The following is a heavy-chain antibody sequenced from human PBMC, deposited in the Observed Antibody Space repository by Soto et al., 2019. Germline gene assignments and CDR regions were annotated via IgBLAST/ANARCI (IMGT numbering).Heavy chain of an antibody. CDR1: EYSFTGHY. J-gene: IGHJ5*02. V-gene: IGHV1-2*02. Sequence: GASVKVSCKASEYSFTGHYLHWVRQAPGQGLEWMGWIDPKSGDTNYAQKFQDRVTMTRDTSISTAYMDLSRLRSDDTAVYYCARDYDKSGYDYFDPWRQGTQVTVSS. CDR2: IDPKSGDT. CDR3: ARDYDKSGYDYFDP. D-gene: IGHD3-22*01.